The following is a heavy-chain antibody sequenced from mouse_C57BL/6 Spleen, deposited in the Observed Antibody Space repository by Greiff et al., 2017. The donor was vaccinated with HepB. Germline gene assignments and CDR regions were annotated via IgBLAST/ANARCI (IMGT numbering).Heavy chain of an antibody. D-gene: IGHD4-1*01. J-gene: IGHJ2*01. V-gene: IGHV5-17*01. CDR2: ISSGSSTI. CDR3: ARTGTSDDY. CDR1: GFTFSDYG. Sequence: EVKLMESGGGLVKPGGSLKLSCAASGFTFSDYGMHWVRQAPEKGLAWVAYISSGSSTIYYADTVKGRFTISRDNAKNTLFLQMTSLRSEDTAMYYCARTGTSDDYWGQGTTLTVSS.